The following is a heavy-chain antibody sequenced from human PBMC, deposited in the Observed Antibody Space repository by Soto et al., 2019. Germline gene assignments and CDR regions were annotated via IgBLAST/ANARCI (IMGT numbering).Heavy chain of an antibody. CDR2: MNPNSGNT. J-gene: IGHJ4*02. V-gene: IGHV1-8*01. Sequence: QVHLVQSGAELKQPGASVKVSCKASGYTFTSYDINWVRQATGQGLEWMGWMNPNSGNTGYAQKFRGRVTMTRSTSIRTAYMELSSLSSEDTAVYYCARVKSGGHSLDWSQGTLVTVSS. CDR1: GYTFTSYD. CDR3: ARVKSGGHSLD. D-gene: IGHD5-18*01.